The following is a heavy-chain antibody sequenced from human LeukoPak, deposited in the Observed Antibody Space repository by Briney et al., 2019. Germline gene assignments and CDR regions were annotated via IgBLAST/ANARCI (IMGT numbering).Heavy chain of an antibody. V-gene: IGHV3-21*01. Sequence: GGSLRLSCAASGFTFSSYSMNWVRQAPGQGLEWVSSISTSSSYIYYADSVQGRFTISRDNAKNSLYMQMNRLRADDTAAYYCARDSGTDIVATTGQEYWGQGTLVTVSS. CDR3: ARDSGTDIVATTGQEY. CDR2: ISTSSSYI. J-gene: IGHJ4*02. D-gene: IGHD5-12*01. CDR1: GFTFSSYS.